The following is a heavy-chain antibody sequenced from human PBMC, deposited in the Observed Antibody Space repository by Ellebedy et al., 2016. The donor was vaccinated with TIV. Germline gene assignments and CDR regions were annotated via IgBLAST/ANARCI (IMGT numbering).Heavy chain of an antibody. V-gene: IGHV3-48*01. CDR3: AKHEVFDWLLSHFDY. CDR1: GFTFSSYS. CDR2: ISSSSSTT. J-gene: IGHJ4*02. D-gene: IGHD3-9*01. Sequence: GESLKISXAASGFTFSSYSMNWVRQAPGKGLEWVSYISSSSSTTYYADSVKGRFTISRDNSKNTLYLQMNSLRAEDTAVYYCAKHEVFDWLLSHFDYWGQGTLVTVSS.